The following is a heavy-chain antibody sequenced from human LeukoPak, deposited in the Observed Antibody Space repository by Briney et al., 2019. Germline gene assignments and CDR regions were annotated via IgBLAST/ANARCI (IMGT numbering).Heavy chain of an antibody. CDR2: INPSGTST. CDR3: ARGSNYYDSSDYYYEGDAFDI. D-gene: IGHD3-22*01. J-gene: IGHJ3*02. Sequence: ASVKVSCKASGDTFTSYYMHWVRQAPGQGLECMGIINPSGTSTSYAQKFQGRVTMTRDMSTSTVYMELSSLRSEDTAVYYCARGSNYYDSSDYYYEGDAFDIWGQGTMVTVSS. V-gene: IGHV1-46*01. CDR1: GDTFTSYY.